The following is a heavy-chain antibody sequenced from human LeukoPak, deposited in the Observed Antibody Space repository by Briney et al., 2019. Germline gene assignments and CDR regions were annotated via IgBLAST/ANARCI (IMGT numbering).Heavy chain of an antibody. Sequence: GGSLRLSCAASGFTFSSYGMHWVRQAPGKGLVWVSRINTDGSSTSYADSVKGRFTISRDNAKNTLYLQMNSLRAEDTAVYYCASWSGPPPYYYYYMDVWGKGTTVTVSS. CDR3: ASWSGPPPYYYYYMDV. CDR1: GFTFSSYG. J-gene: IGHJ6*03. V-gene: IGHV3-74*01. CDR2: INTDGSST. D-gene: IGHD3-3*01.